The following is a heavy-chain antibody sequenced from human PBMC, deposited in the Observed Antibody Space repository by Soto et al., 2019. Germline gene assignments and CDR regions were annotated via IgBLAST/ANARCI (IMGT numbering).Heavy chain of an antibody. CDR3: ARMMTTVSWEPSFDY. D-gene: IGHD4-17*01. CDR1: GYTFTGYY. J-gene: IGHJ4*02. CDR2: INPNSGGT. Sequence: ASVKVSCKASGYTFTGYYMHWVRQAPGQGLEWMGWINPNSGGTNYAQKFQGWVTMTRDTSISTAYMELSRLRSDDTAVYYCARMMTTVSWEPSFDYWGQGTLVTVSS. V-gene: IGHV1-2*04.